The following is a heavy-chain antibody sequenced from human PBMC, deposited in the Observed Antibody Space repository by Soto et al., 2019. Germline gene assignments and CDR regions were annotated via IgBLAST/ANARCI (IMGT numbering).Heavy chain of an antibody. J-gene: IGHJ6*02. CDR2: IRGKANSYAT. D-gene: IGHD1-26*01. Sequence: RGSLRLSCAASGFSFSGSAMHWVRQASGKGLEWVGRIRGKANSYATVYAASVKGRFTISRDDSKNTAYLQMNSLKTEDTAVYYCTRRATTSARGMDVWGQGTTVTVSS. V-gene: IGHV3-73*01. CDR1: GFSFSGSA. CDR3: TRRATTSARGMDV.